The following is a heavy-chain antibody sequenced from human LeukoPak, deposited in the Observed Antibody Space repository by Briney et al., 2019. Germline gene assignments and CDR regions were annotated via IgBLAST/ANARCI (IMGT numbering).Heavy chain of an antibody. CDR3: ARGWAVADNPNWFDL. CDR1: GFTFSSLG. V-gene: IGHV3-33*01. D-gene: IGHD6-19*01. CDR2: IWSVGSNK. Sequence: PGGSLRLSCVADGFTFSSLGMHCVRQVAGKVLGWVAGIWSVGSNKLYGDSVTGRFSISRDNSKNTLYVQMKGLRAEDTAVYYCARGWAVADNPNWFDLWGEGTLVTVS. J-gene: IGHJ5*02.